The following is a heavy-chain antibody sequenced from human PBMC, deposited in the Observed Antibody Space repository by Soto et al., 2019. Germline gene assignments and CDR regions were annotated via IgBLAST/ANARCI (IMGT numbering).Heavy chain of an antibody. D-gene: IGHD1-1*01. CDR1: GFTFSSYA. CDR3: AKPSNWNDVWRDLDAFDI. CDR2: ISGSGGST. J-gene: IGHJ3*02. V-gene: IGHV3-23*01. Sequence: GGSLRLSCAASGFTFSSYAMSWVRQAPGKGLEWVSAISGSGGSTYYADSVKGRFTISRDNSKNTLYLQMNSLRAEDTAVYYCAKPSNWNDVWRDLDAFDIWGQGTMVTVSS.